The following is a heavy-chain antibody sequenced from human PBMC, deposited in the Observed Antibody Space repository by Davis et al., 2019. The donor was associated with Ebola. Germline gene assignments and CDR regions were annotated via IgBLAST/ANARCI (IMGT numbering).Heavy chain of an antibody. J-gene: IGHJ4*02. Sequence: GESLKISCAASGFTFSDYYMSWIRQAPGKGLEWVSYISSSGSTIYYADSVKGRFTISRDNAKNSLYLQMNSLRAEDTAVYYCAKDPVDYYDSSGYPFYWGQGTLVTVSS. CDR2: ISSSGSTI. CDR1: GFTFSDYY. V-gene: IGHV3-11*04. CDR3: AKDPVDYYDSSGYPFY. D-gene: IGHD3-22*01.